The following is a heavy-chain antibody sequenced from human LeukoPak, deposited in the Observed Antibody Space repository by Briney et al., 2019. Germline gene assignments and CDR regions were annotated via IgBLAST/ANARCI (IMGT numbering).Heavy chain of an antibody. CDR2: IRDRGATK. CDR3: AEDYTHHYETRHFMDL. Sequence: GRSLGLPCASSRLHHGHFEVIWVRQAPGKGLVWVAHIRDRGATKYYGDSVEGRFTISRDGAKHSLYVQMHSLRDEDAAIYYCAEDYTHHYETRHFMDLWGQGTRVTVS. D-gene: IGHD3-22*01. V-gene: IGHV3-48*03. CDR1: RLHHGHFE. J-gene: IGHJ6*02.